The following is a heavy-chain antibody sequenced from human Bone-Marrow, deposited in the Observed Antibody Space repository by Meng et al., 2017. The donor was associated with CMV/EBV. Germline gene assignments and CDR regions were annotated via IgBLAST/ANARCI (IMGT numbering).Heavy chain of an antibody. Sequence: GGSLRLSCAASGFTFSDYYMSWIRQAPGKGLEWVSYISSSGSTIYYADSVKGRFTISRDNAKNSLYLQMNSLRAEDTAVYYCARDSGDRDSSSRWDYYYYYGMDVWGQGTTVTVSS. CDR3: ARDSGDRDSSSRWDYYYYYGMDV. CDR2: ISSSGSTI. CDR1: GFTFSDYY. D-gene: IGHD6-13*01. V-gene: IGHV3-11*01. J-gene: IGHJ6*02.